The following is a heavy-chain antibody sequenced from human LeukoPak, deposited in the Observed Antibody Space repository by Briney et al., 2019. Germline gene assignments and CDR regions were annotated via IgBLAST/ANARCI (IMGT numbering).Heavy chain of an antibody. CDR2: INTNGRTI. V-gene: IGHV3-48*03. D-gene: IGHD5-18*01. CDR3: ARDSGYSYGKGWFDP. CDR1: AFTLSSYE. J-gene: IGHJ5*02. Sequence: PGGSLRLSCAASAFTLSSYEMNWVRQAPGKGLEWVSYINTNGRTIHYADSVKGRFTISRDNAKNSLYLQMNSLRAEDTAVYYCARDSGYSYGKGWFDPWGQGTLVTVSS.